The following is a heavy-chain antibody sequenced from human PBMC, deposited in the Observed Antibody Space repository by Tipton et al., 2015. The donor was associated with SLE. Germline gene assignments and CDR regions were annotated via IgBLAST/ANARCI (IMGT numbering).Heavy chain of an antibody. D-gene: IGHD4-17*01. Sequence: TLSLTCTVSGDTISDHYCSWIRQPPGKGLEWIGYISYSGSTNYSPPLKSRVTISLDTSKTQFSLRLTSITAADTAMYYCATTVTTTPSYGTFDIWGQGTMVTVSS. J-gene: IGHJ3*02. V-gene: IGHV4-59*08. CDR2: ISYSGST. CDR3: ATTVTTTPSYGTFDI. CDR1: GDTISDHY.